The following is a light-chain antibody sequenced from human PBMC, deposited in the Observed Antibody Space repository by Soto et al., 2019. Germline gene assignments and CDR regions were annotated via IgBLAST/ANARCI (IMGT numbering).Light chain of an antibody. CDR1: QSVGTY. J-gene: IGKJ2*01. V-gene: IGKV3-11*01. CDR3: QQRYNWPRT. Sequence: EIVLTQSPATLSLSPGERATFSCRASQSVGTYLTWYQQKPGQVPRLLIYEASNRATGIPARFSGSGSGTDFTLTISSLEPEDFEVYYCQQRYNWPRTFGQGTRLDIK. CDR2: EAS.